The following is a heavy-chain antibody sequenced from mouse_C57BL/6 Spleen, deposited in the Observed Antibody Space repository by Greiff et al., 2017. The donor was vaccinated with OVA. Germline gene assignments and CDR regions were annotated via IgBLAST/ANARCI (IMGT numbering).Heavy chain of an antibody. V-gene: IGHV2-6*03. D-gene: IGHD3-2*02. Sequence: QVQLKESGPGLVAPSQSLSITCTVSGFSLTSYGVHWVRQPPGKGLEWLVVIWSDGSTTYNSALKSRLSISKDNSKSQVFLKMNSLQTYDTAMYYCARDSSGYSAMDYWGQGTSVTVSS. CDR1: GFSLTSYG. J-gene: IGHJ4*01. CDR3: ARDSSGYSAMDY. CDR2: IWSDGST.